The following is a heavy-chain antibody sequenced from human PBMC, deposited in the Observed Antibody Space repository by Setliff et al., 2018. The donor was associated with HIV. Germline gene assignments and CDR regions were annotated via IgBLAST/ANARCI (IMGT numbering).Heavy chain of an antibody. CDR2: IYYGGNT. CDR3: VTHYGSGSYYNY. V-gene: IGHV4-39*01. CDR1: GASVTSSSYY. D-gene: IGHD3-10*01. Sequence: SETLSLTCSVSGASVTSSSYYWGWIRQPPGKGLEWIGSIYYGGNTYSNPSLRSRLSISLDTSKNQFSLELYSVTAADTAVYYCVTHYGSGSYYNYWGQGMLVTVSS. J-gene: IGHJ4*02.